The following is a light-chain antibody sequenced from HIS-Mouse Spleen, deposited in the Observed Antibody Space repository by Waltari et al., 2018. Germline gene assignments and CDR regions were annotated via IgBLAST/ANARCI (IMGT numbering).Light chain of an antibody. Sequence: QSALTQPASVSGSPGQSITISCTGTSRDVWSYHLVSLYQQQPGQAPKLMIYEGSKRPSGVSNRFSGSKSGNTASLTISGLQAEDEADYYCCSYAGSSPYVVFGGGTKLTVL. J-gene: IGLJ2*01. CDR1: SRDVWSYHL. CDR3: CSYAGSSPYVV. V-gene: IGLV2-23*01. CDR2: EGS.